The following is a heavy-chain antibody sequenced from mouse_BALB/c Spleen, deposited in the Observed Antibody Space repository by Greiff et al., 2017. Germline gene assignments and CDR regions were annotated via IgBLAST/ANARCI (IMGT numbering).Heavy chain of an antibody. CDR1: GYSITSDYA. D-gene: IGHD4-1*01. CDR3: ARTDWDKGFDY. Sequence: EVQLQESGPGLVKPSQSLSLTCTVTGYSITSDYAWNWIRQFPGNKLEWMGYISYSGSPSYNPSLKSRISITRDTSKNQFFLQLNSVTTEDTATYYCARTDWDKGFDYWGQGTTLTVSS. CDR2: ISYSGSP. V-gene: IGHV3-2*02. J-gene: IGHJ2*01.